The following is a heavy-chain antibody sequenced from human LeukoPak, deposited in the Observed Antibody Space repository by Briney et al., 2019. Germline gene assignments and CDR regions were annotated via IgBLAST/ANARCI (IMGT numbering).Heavy chain of an antibody. D-gene: IGHD5-12*01. CDR2: IRKKAFRGTT. J-gene: IGHJ4*02. CDR3: SRRGSSQYSGFDHFDY. Sequence: PGGSLRLSCTASGFTFGDYGMSWFRQAPGKGLEWVGFIRKKAFRGTTEYAASVKGRFTISRDDSKSIAYLQTNNLKTEDTAVYFCSRRGSSQYSGFDHFDYWGQGTLVTVSS. V-gene: IGHV3-49*03. CDR1: GFTFGDYG.